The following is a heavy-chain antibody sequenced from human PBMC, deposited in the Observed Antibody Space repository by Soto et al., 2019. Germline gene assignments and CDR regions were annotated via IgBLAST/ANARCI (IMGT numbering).Heavy chain of an antibody. D-gene: IGHD1-1*01. CDR2: AYYKSKWYY. CDR3: ARGSWDDVSGHYYMDV. Sequence: PSQTLSLTCDISGDSVSSNSAGWNWIRQTPSRSLEWLGRAYYKSKWYYTYAASVKSRITVSPDTSKNQFSLQLTSVTPEDTAVYYCARGSWDDVSGHYYMDVWDKGTTVTVS. CDR1: GDSVSSNSAG. J-gene: IGHJ6*03. V-gene: IGHV6-1*01.